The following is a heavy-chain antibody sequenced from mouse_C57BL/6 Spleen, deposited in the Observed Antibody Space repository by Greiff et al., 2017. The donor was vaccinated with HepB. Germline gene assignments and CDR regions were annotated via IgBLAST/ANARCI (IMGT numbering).Heavy chain of an antibody. Sequence: VQRVESGAELVRPGASVTLSCKASGYTFTDYEMHWVKQTPVHGLEWIGAIDPETGGTAYNQKFKGKAILTADISSSTAYMELRSLTSEDSAVYYCTGWLKGYFDVWGTGTTVTVSS. D-gene: IGHD2-3*01. CDR3: TGWLKGYFDV. CDR2: IDPETGGT. V-gene: IGHV1-15*01. J-gene: IGHJ1*03. CDR1: GYTFTDYE.